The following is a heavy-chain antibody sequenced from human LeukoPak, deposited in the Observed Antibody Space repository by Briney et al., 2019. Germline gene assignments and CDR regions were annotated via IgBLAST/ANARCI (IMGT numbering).Heavy chain of an antibody. Sequence: PGGSLRLSCAASGFTFSSYWMSWVRQAPGKGLEWVANIKQDGSEKYYVDSVKGRFTISRDNAKNSLYLQMNSLRAEDTAVYYCARVGARGVGYYYYGMDVWGQGTTVTVSS. CDR3: ARVGARGVGYYYYGMDV. CDR2: IKQDGSEK. J-gene: IGHJ6*02. D-gene: IGHD1-26*01. CDR1: GFTFSSYW. V-gene: IGHV3-7*04.